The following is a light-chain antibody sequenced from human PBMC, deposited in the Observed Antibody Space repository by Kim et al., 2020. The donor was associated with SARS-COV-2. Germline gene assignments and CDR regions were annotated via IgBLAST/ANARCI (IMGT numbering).Light chain of an antibody. CDR1: QSVSSY. J-gene: IGKJ4*01. CDR2: DAS. CDR3: QQRSNWRT. Sequence: EIVLTQSPASLSLSPGESATLFCRASQSVSSYLAWYQQKPGQAPKLLIYDASSRATDIPARFSGSGSGTDFTLTISSLEPEDFAVYYCQQRSNWRTFGGGTKVDIK. V-gene: IGKV3-11*01.